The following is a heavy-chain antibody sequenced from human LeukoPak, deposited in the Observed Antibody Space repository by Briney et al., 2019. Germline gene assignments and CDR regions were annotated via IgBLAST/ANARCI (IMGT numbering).Heavy chain of an antibody. CDR3: ARPGGNYYDSSGYGGPYSYFDY. J-gene: IGHJ4*02. CDR1: GFTFSTYA. D-gene: IGHD3-22*01. CDR2: ISGSGGST. Sequence: GGSLRLSCAASGFTFSTYAMSWVRQAPGKGLEWVSVISGSGGSTYYADSVKGRFTISRDNSKKTLNLQMNSLRAEDTAVYYCARPGGNYYDSSGYGGPYSYFDYWGQGTLVTVSS. V-gene: IGHV3-23*01.